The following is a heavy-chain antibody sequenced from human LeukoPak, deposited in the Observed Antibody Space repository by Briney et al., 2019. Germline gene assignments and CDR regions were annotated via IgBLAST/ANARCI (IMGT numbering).Heavy chain of an antibody. D-gene: IGHD2-15*01. CDR3: ARRHRYCSGNTCWDDAFDI. CDR1: GDSVSSNSAA. J-gene: IGHJ3*02. Sequence: SQTLSLTCAISGDSVSSNSAAWNWIRQSPSRGLEWLGRTYYRSKWYNDYAVSVKSRITINPDTSKNQFSLQLNSVTPEDTAVYYCARRHRYCSGNTCWDDAFDIWGQGTMVTVSS. V-gene: IGHV6-1*01. CDR2: TYYRSKWYN.